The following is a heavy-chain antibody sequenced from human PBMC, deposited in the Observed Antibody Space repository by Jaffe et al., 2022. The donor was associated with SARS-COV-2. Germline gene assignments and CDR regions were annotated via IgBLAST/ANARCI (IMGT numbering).Heavy chain of an antibody. CDR3: TREEASTSFD. Sequence: QLQLQESGPGLVKPSETLSLTCTVSGGSISSVGSHWAWVRQPPGKGLEWIASVYYSGTTYYKPSLKSRVTISIDTSKNQYSLKVRSVTAADTAVYYCTREEASTSFDWGQGTLVTVSS. D-gene: IGHD2-2*01. CDR2: VYYSGTT. V-gene: IGHV4-39*02. CDR1: GGSISSVGSH. J-gene: IGHJ4*02.